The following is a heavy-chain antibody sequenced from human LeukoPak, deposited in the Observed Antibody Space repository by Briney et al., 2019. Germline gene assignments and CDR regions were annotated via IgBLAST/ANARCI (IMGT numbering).Heavy chain of an antibody. CDR1: GFTFSNSE. CDR2: ISSSGSII. D-gene: IGHD3-22*01. Sequence: GGSLRLSCAASGFTFSNSEMNWVRQAPGKGLEWVSYISSSGSIIYYADSVKGRFTISRDNAKNSLYLQMNSLRAEDTAVYYCARDYYDSSGYYDYWGQGTLVTVSS. CDR3: ARDYYDSSGYYDY. J-gene: IGHJ4*02. V-gene: IGHV3-48*03.